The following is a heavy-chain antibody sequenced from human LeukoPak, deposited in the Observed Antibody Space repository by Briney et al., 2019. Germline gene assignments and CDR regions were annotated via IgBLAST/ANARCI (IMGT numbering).Heavy chain of an antibody. CDR1: GFTFRDYG. J-gene: IGHJ6*03. CDR3: ASTRTGISSYYFYYMDV. V-gene: IGHV3-33*01. D-gene: IGHD3-10*01. CDR2: IWFDGSNK. Sequence: PGGSLRLSCGASGFTFRDYGMHWARQAPGKGLEWVSNIWFDGSNKYYAESVKGRFSISRDNSKNTLYLQMNGLRPDDTAVYYCASTRTGISSYYFYYMDVWGKGTTVIVSS.